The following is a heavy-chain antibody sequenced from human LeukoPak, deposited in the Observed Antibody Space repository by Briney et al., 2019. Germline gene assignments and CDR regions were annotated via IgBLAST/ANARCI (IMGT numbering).Heavy chain of an antibody. D-gene: IGHD6-19*01. CDR2: ISGSGGST. Sequence: PGGSLRLSCAASGFTFSSYAMSWVRQAPGKGLGWVSAISGSGGSTYYADSVKGRFTISRDNSKNTLYLQMNSLRAEDTAVYYCAKWGYIAVAGTRGYYFDYWGQGTLVTVSS. CDR3: AKWGYIAVAGTRGYYFDY. V-gene: IGHV3-23*01. CDR1: GFTFSSYA. J-gene: IGHJ4*02.